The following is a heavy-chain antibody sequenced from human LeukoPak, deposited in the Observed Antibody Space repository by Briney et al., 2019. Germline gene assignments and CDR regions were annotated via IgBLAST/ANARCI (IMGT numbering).Heavy chain of an antibody. CDR1: GFTFSSYW. CDR2: IKQDGSEK. J-gene: IGHJ4*02. D-gene: IGHD6-13*01. Sequence: GGSLRLSCAAFGFTFSSYWMSWVRQAPGKGLEWVANIKQDGSEKYYVDSVKGRFTISRDNAKNSLYLQMNSLRAEDTAVYYCARGNPRIAIFDYWGQGTLVTVSS. V-gene: IGHV3-7*01. CDR3: ARGNPRIAIFDY.